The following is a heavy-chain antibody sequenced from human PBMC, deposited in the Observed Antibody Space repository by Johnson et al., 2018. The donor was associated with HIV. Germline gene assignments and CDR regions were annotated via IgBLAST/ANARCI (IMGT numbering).Heavy chain of an antibody. V-gene: IGHV3-30-3*01. D-gene: IGHD2-8*02. CDR3: ARDNEDIVLVGAFDI. CDR2: ISYDGSNK. J-gene: IGHJ3*02. CDR1: GFTFSSYA. Sequence: QVQPVESGGGVVQPGRSLRLSCAASGFTFSSYAMHWVRQAPGKGLEWVAVISYDGSNKYYADSVKGRFTISRDNSKNTLYLQMNSLGAEDTAVYYCARDNEDIVLVGAFDIWGQGTMVTVSS.